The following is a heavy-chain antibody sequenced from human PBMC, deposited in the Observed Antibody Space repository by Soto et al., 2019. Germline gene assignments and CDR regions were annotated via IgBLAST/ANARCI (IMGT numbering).Heavy chain of an antibody. CDR1: GFTFSSYG. V-gene: IGHV3-30*03. Sequence: QVQLVESGGGVVQPGRSLRLSCAASGFTFSSYGMHWVRQAPGKGLEWVAVISYDGSNKYYADSVKGRFTISRDNSKNTLYLQMNSLRAEDTAVYYCATARSEQWLIPPRYWGQGTLVTVSS. J-gene: IGHJ4*02. D-gene: IGHD6-19*01. CDR2: ISYDGSNK. CDR3: ATARSEQWLIPPRY.